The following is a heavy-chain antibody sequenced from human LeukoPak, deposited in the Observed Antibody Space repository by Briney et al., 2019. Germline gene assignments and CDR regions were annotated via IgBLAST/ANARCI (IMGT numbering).Heavy chain of an antibody. V-gene: IGHV3-48*03. CDR2: ISSSGSTI. J-gene: IGHJ4*02. CDR3: ARGRNYVLRYFDWSQKGIDY. Sequence: GGSLRLSCAASGFTFSSYEMNWVRQAPGKGLEWVSYISSSGSTIYYADSVKGRFTISRDNAKNSLYLQMNSLRAEDTAVYYCARGRNYVLRYFDWSQKGIDYWGQGTLVTVSS. D-gene: IGHD3-9*01. CDR1: GFTFSSYE.